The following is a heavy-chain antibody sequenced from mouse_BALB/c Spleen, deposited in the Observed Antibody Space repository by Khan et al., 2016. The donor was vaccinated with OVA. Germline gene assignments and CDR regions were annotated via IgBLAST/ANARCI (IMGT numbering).Heavy chain of an antibody. CDR2: IYPGTDNT. V-gene: IGHV1-76*01. D-gene: IGHD3-2*02. CDR3: AREEALYYVDY. J-gene: IGHJ2*01. Sequence: QVQLKQSGADLVRPGASVNLSCKTSGYIFTSYWIHWVKQRPGQGLEWIARIYPGTDNTYYNEKLKDKATLTADKSSRNAYMQLSSLKSEDSAGYYCAREEALYYVDYWGQGTTVTVSA. CDR1: GYIFTSYW.